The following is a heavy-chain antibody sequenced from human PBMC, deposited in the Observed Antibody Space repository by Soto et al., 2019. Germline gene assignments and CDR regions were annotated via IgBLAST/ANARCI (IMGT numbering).Heavy chain of an antibody. D-gene: IGHD5-18*01. Sequence: CSVSGCYVSSCGWYWNYKQKPPGKGLQWVGHVYYSGSTNYNPSLESRVTISVDTSKNQFSLKLRSVTAGDTALYYCARDPVDTYIIYFDYWGQGTLVTVSS. CDR1: GCYVSSCGWY. CDR3: ARDPVDTYIIYFDY. J-gene: IGHJ4*02. V-gene: IGHV4-61*08. CDR2: VYYSGST.